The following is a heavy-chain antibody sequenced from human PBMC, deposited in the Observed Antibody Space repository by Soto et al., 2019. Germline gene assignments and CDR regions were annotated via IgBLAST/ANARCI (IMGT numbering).Heavy chain of an antibody. CDR2: IIPIFDSA. J-gene: IGHJ6*02. Sequence: QVQLVQSGAEVKKPGSSVKVSCKASGGTFGSYAISWVRQAPGQGLEWMGGIIPIFDSANLAQRFQGRVRMTADSSSSRDYRELSSMRAEDTAMDYGAGRRRVGASPWDNSHYGMDVWGQGNTVTVSS. CDR3: AGRRRVGASPWDNSHYGMDV. CDR1: GGTFGSYA. V-gene: IGHV1-69*06. D-gene: IGHD1-26*01.